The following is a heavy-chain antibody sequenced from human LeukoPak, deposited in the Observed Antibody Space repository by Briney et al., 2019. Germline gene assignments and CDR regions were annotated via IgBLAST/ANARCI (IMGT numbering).Heavy chain of an antibody. CDR1: GFTFSSYA. Sequence: GGSLRLSCAASGFTFSSYAMSWVRQAPGKGLEWVSAISGSGGSTYYADSVKGRFTISRDNSKNTLYLQMNSLRAEDTAVYYCAKGFFRARFGEIFDYWGQEPWSPSPQ. D-gene: IGHD3-10*01. J-gene: IGHJ4*01. V-gene: IGHV3-23*01. CDR3: AKGFFRARFGEIFDY. CDR2: ISGSGGST.